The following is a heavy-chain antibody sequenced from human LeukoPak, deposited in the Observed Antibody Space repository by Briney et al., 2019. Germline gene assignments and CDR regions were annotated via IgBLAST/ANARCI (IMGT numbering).Heavy chain of an antibody. J-gene: IGHJ4*02. CDR2: IKPDGSST. CDR1: GFAFSTYW. V-gene: IGHV3-74*01. Sequence: GGSLRLSCAASGFAFSTYWMYWVRQAPGKGLVWVSRIKPDGSSTYYADSVKGRFTISRDNSKNTLYLQMNSLRAEDTAVYYCVREIGNSGNYDWGQGTLVTVSS. CDR3: VREIGNSGNYD. D-gene: IGHD1-7*01.